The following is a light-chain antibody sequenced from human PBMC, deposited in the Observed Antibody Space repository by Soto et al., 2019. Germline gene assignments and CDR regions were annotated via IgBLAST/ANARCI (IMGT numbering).Light chain of an antibody. V-gene: IGLV2-23*02. CDR3: CSYAGTTTWV. J-gene: IGLJ2*01. CDR1: SSDVGSHNF. CDR2: EVT. Sequence: QSALTQPASVSGSPGQSITISCIGTSSDVGSHNFVSWYQQRPGKAPKLMIFEVTKRPSGVSSRFSASKSGNTASLTISGVQAEYEADYYYCSYAGTTTWVFGGGTQLTVL.